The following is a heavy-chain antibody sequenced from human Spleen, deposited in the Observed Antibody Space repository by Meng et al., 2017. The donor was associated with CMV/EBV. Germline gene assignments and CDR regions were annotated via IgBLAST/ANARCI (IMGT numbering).Heavy chain of an antibody. CDR2: IYYSGTT. D-gene: IGHD2-21*01. Sequence: SETLSLTCTASGDSISRYYWGWIRQSPGKGLEWIGYIYYSGTTNYNPSLKSRVTISVGTSKNQFSLNLTSVTAADTAVYYCARVPIAYYYYGMDVWGQGTTVTVSS. CDR3: ARVPIAYYYYGMDV. J-gene: IGHJ6*02. CDR1: GDSISRYY. V-gene: IGHV4-59*01.